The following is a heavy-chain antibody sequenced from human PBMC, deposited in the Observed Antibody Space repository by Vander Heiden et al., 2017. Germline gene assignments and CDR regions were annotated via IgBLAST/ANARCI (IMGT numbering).Heavy chain of an antibody. CDR2: TIPIFGTA. Sequence: GGTFSSYAISWVRQAPGQGLEWMGGTIPIFGTANYAQKFQGRVTITADEPTSTAYMELSSLRSEDTAVYYCARGGAYELRLGELSFNYFDYWGQGTLVTVSS. D-gene: IGHD3-16*02. J-gene: IGHJ4*02. V-gene: IGHV1-69*01. CDR3: ARGGAYELRLGELSFNYFDY. CDR1: GGTFSSYA.